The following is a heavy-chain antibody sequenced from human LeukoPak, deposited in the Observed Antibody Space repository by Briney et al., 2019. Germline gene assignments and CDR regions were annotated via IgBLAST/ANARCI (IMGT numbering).Heavy chain of an antibody. CDR1: VFTFSSYS. V-gene: IGHV3-30*04. CDR3: ATHYYDSSGYYSPDY. J-gene: IGHJ4*02. D-gene: IGHD3-22*01. Sequence: GGSLRLSCAASVFTFSSYSMQWVRQAPGKGREWVAITSYDGTNKWYADSVKGRFTISRDNSKNTLFLQMNSLRAEDAAVYYCATHYYDSSGYYSPDYWGQGTLVTVSS. CDR2: TSYDGTNK.